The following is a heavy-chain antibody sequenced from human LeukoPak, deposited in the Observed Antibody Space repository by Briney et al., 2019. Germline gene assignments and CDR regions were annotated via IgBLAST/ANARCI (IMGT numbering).Heavy chain of an antibody. J-gene: IGHJ6*03. CDR2: IRSKANSYAT. CDR3: ARDQGFSYYFYYMDV. CDR1: GFTFSGSA. V-gene: IGHV3-73*01. Sequence: PGGSLRLSCAASGFTFSGSAMHWVRQASGKGLEWVGRIRSKANSYATAYAASVKGRFTIYRDDSKNTAYLQMNSLRAEDTAVYYCARDQGFSYYFYYMDVWGKGTTVTVSS. D-gene: IGHD3-3*01.